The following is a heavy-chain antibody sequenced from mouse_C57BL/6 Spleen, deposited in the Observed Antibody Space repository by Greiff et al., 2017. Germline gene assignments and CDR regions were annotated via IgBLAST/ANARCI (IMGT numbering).Heavy chain of an antibody. CDR1: GYTFTSYW. J-gene: IGHJ4*01. D-gene: IGHD3-2*02. CDR2: INPSSGYT. CDR3: ASAQATGAMDY. V-gene: IGHV1-7*01. Sequence: QVQLQQSGAELAKPGASVKLSCKASGYTFTSYWMRWVKQRPGQGLEWIGYINPSSGYTNYNQKFKDKATLTADKSSSTAYMQLSSLTYEDSAVYYGASAQATGAMDYWGQGTSVTVSS.